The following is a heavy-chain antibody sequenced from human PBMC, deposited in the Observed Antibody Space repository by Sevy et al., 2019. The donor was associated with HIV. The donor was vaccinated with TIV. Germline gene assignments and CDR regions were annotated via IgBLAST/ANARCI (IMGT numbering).Heavy chain of an antibody. V-gene: IGHV4-34*01. CDR2: INHSGST. CDR3: TRVRYYDSSGSNNPEELNKYYFDY. Sequence: SETLSLTCAVYGGSFSGYYWSWIRQPPGKGLEWIGEINHSGSTNYNPSLKSRVTISVDTSKNQFSLKLSSVTAADTAVYYCTRVRYYDSSGSNNPEELNKYYFDYWGQGTLVTVSS. D-gene: IGHD3-22*01. J-gene: IGHJ4*02. CDR1: GGSFSGYY.